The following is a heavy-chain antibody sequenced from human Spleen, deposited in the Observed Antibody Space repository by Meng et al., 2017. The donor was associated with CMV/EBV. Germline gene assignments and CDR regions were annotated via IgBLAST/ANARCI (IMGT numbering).Heavy chain of an antibody. V-gene: IGHV1-2*02. CDR3: ARDLYAGYSDGPFDY. CDR2: INPNTGGT. CDR1: GYTFTDYY. J-gene: IGHJ4*02. Sequence: GYTFTDYYIHWVRQAPRQGLEWMRWINPNTGGTNYAHNFQGRVTMTRDTSISAAYMELSSLRSDDTAVYFCARDLYAGYSDGPFDYWGQGTLVTVSS. D-gene: IGHD2-15*01.